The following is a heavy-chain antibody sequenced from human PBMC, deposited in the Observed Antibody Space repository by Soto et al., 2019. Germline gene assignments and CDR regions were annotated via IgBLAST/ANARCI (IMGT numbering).Heavy chain of an antibody. CDR3: ASEYSSGWYPDYGMDV. Sequence: SETLSLTCAVYGGPFSGYYWSWISQPPGKGLEWIGEINHSGSTNYNPSLRSRVTISVDTSKNQFSLKLSSVTAAYTAVYYRASEYSSGWYPDYGMDVWGQGTTVTVSS. CDR1: GGPFSGYY. D-gene: IGHD6-19*01. CDR2: INHSGST. J-gene: IGHJ6*02. V-gene: IGHV4-34*01.